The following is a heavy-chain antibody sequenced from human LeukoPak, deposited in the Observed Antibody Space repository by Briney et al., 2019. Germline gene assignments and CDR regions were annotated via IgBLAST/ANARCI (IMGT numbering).Heavy chain of an antibody. CDR3: AKSGTHDAFDI. CDR2: LYVDGTT. V-gene: IGHV3-53*05. J-gene: IGHJ3*02. CDR1: GFAVSANY. Sequence: GGSLRLSCAASGFAVSANYMTWVRQAPGKGLEWVSVLYVDGTTYYADPVKGRFTFSRDNAKNSLYLQMNSLRAEDMALYYCAKSGTHDAFDIWGQGTMVTVSS.